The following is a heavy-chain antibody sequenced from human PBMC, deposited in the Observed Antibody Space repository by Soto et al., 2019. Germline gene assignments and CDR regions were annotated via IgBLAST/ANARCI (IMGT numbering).Heavy chain of an antibody. V-gene: IGHV2-5*02. CDR3: ARSYHATGTTFDY. Sequence: QITLKESGPTLVKPTQTLTLTCTVSEFSLSSSGVGVGWIRQPPGKALEWLALIYWDDDKRYSPSLKIRLTITKDTSNNQVVLTLTNMDPVDTGTYYCARSYHATGTTFDYWGQGTLVTVSS. CDR2: IYWDDDK. CDR1: EFSLSSSGVG. D-gene: IGHD1-7*01. J-gene: IGHJ4*02.